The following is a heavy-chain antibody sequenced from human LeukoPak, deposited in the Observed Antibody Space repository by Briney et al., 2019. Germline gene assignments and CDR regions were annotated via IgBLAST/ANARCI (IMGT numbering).Heavy chain of an antibody. Sequence: GGSLRLSCAASGFTVNSNYMSWVRQAPGKGLEWVSLIYNGGSTYYADSVKGRFTISTDNSKNTLYLQMNSLRAEDTAVYYCARFGWLPYWGQGTLVTVSS. J-gene: IGHJ4*02. CDR2: IYNGGST. D-gene: IGHD5-24*01. V-gene: IGHV3-53*01. CDR3: ARFGWLPY. CDR1: GFTVNSNY.